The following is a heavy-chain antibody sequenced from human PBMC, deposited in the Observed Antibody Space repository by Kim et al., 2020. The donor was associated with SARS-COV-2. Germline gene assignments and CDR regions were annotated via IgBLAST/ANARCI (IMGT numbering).Heavy chain of an antibody. J-gene: IGHJ6*02. CDR3: ARLLWFGETIYYYYGMDV. Sequence: GGSLRLSCAASGFTFSSYSLNWVRQAPGKGLEWVSCISSSSSYIYYADSVKGRFTISRDNAKNSLYLQMNSLRAEDTAVYYCARLLWFGETIYYYYGMDVWGQGTTVTVSS. D-gene: IGHD3-10*01. V-gene: IGHV3-21*01. CDR1: GFTFSSYS. CDR2: ISSSSSYI.